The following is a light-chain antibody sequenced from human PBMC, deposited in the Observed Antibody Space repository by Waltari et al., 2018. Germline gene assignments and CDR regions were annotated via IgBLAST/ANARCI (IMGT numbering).Light chain of an antibody. J-gene: IGKJ1*01. CDR1: QSSLYTSNNKNY. V-gene: IGKV4-1*01. CDR3: HQYYNTPPT. CDR2: WAS. Sequence: DIVLTQSPGSLALSLGERAPITCKSSQSSLYTSNNKNYLTWYQQKPGQPPKLLIYWASARESGVPDRFSGSGSGTDFTLTISSLQAEDVAVYYCHQYYNTPPTFGQGTKVEIK.